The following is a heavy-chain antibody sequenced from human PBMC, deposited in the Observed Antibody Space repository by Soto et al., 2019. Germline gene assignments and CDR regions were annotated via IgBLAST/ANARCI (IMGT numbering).Heavy chain of an antibody. CDR3: ARDHIRVVAALVY. Sequence: PGGSLRLSCAASGFTFSSYSMNWVRQAPGKGLEWVSSISSSSSYIYYADSVKGRFTISRDNAKNSLYLQMNSLRAEDTAVYYCARDHIRVVAALVYWGQGTLVTVSS. D-gene: IGHD2-15*01. V-gene: IGHV3-21*01. J-gene: IGHJ4*02. CDR1: GFTFSSYS. CDR2: ISSSSSYI.